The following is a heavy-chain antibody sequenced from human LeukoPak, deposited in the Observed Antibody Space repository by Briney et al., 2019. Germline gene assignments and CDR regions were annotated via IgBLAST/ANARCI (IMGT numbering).Heavy chain of an antibody. CDR2: ISWNSGII. J-gene: IGHJ4*02. CDR1: GFTFSSYT. CDR3: AKSAGVAARRGYFDH. V-gene: IGHV3-9*01. D-gene: IGHD6-6*01. Sequence: TGGSLRLSCAASGFTFSSYTVNWIRQAPGKGLEWVSGISWNSGIIVYADSVKGRFTISRDNAKNSLYLEMNSLKPEDTALYYCAKSAGVAARRGYFDHWGQGTLVTVSS.